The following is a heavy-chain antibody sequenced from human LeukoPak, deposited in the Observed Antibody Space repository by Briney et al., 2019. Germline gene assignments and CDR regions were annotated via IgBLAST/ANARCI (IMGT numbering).Heavy chain of an antibody. J-gene: IGHJ4*02. D-gene: IGHD5-12*01. CDR2: ISAYNGNT. CDR3: ARTGLIVATTPNDY. CDR1: GFSFTSYY. Sequence: ASVKVSCKASGFSFTSYYMHWVRRAPGQGLEWMGWISAYNGNTNYAQKLQGRVTMTTDTSTSTAYMELRSLRSDDTAVYYCARTGLIVATTPNDYWGQGTLVSVSS. V-gene: IGHV1-18*04.